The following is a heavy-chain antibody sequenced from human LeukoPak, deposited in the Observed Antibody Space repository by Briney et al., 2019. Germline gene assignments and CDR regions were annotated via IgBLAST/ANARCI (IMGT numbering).Heavy chain of an antibody. CDR2: MKYDGSEI. Sequence: GGSLRLSCAASGFTFSSYWMSWVRQAPGKGLEWVANMKYDGSEIYCVDSVKGRFTISRDNAMDSLFLQMNSLRAEDTAVYYCARRGGYSLFDYWGQGTLVTVSS. J-gene: IGHJ4*02. CDR1: GFTFSSYW. CDR3: ARRGGYSLFDY. V-gene: IGHV3-7*01. D-gene: IGHD2-21*01.